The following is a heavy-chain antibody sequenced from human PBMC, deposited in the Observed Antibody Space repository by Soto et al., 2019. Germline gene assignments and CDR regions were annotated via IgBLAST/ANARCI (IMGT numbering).Heavy chain of an antibody. CDR3: ARGNSSPGDWYFDL. J-gene: IGHJ2*01. D-gene: IGHD6-6*01. V-gene: IGHV4-4*07. CDR2: IYTSGST. CDR1: GGSISSYY. Sequence: SETLSLTCTVSGGSISSYYWSWIRQPAGKGLEWIGRIYTSGSTNYNPSLKSRVTMSVDTSKNQSSLKLSSVTAADTAVYYCARGNSSPGDWYFDLWGRGILVTVSS.